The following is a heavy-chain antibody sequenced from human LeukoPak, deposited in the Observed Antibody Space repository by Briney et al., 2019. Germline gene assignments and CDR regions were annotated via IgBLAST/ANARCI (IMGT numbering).Heavy chain of an antibody. V-gene: IGHV3-30*18. CDR2: ISYDGSNK. J-gene: IGHJ6*04. CDR3: AKDNTVAATHYYGMDV. D-gene: IGHD2-15*01. Sequence: PGGSLRLSCAASGFTFSSYGMHWVRQAPGKGLEWVAVISYDGSNKYYADSVKGRFTISRDNSKNTLYLQMNSLRAEDTAVYYCAKDNTVAATHYYGMDVWGKGTTVTVSS. CDR1: GFTFSSYG.